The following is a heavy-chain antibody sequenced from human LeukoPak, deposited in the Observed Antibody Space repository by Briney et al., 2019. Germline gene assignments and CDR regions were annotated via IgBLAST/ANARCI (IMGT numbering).Heavy chain of an antibody. D-gene: IGHD6-19*01. CDR1: GFTFSSYA. J-gene: IGHJ5*02. V-gene: IGHV3-23*01. CDR2: ISGSGGST. CDR3: AKDREIHSSGWFSGFDP. Sequence: PGGSLRLSCAASGFTFSSYAMSWVRQAPGKGLEWVSAISGSGGSTYYADSVKGRFTISRDNSKNTLYLQMNSLRAEDTAVYYCAKDREIHSSGWFSGFDPWGQGTLVTVSS.